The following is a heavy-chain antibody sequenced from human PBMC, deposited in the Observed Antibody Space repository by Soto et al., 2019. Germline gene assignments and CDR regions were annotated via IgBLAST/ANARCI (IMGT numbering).Heavy chain of an antibody. D-gene: IGHD1-26*01. CDR2: IDSDGSST. Sequence: PGGSLRLSCAASGFTFSDYWMHWVRQAPGKGLVWVSRIDSDGSSTTYADSVKGRFTASRDNAKNTLYLQMNSLSADDTAVYYCARLTLISGSYQHDYWGQGTLVTVSS. CDR3: ARLTLISGSYQHDY. CDR1: GFTFSDYW. J-gene: IGHJ4*02. V-gene: IGHV3-74*01.